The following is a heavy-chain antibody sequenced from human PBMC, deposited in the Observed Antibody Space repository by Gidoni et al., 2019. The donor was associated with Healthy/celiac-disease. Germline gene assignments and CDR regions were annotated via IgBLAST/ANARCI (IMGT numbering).Heavy chain of an antibody. CDR3: ARDGPAAEPPFYY. D-gene: IGHD2-2*01. V-gene: IGHV3-21*01. CDR1: GFTFSRYS. CDR2: ISRISIYI. Sequence: EVQLVESGGGLVKPGGSLRLSCAASGFTFSRYSMDWVRQAPGKGLVCVSSISRISIYIYYAASVKGRFTISRDNAKNSLYLQMNSLRAEDTAVYYCARDGPAAEPPFYYWGQGTLVTVSS. J-gene: IGHJ4*02.